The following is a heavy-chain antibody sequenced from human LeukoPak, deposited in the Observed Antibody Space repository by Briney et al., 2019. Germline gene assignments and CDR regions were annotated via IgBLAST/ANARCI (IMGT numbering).Heavy chain of an antibody. J-gene: IGHJ6*03. D-gene: IGHD3-16*01. CDR2: INYSGST. CDR1: GGSFSSYY. CDR3: AQWGNNMDV. Sequence: SETLSLTCTVYGGSFSSYYWHWFRQPPGKGPERIGEINYSGSTKYNPSLKSRVTISIDTSKNQFSLKLSSVTAADTAVYYCAQWGNNMDVWGKGTTVTVSS. V-gene: IGHV4-34*01.